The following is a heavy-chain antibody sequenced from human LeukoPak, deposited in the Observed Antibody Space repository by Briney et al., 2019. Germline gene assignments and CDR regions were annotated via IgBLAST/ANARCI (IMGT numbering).Heavy chain of an antibody. V-gene: IGHV3-23*01. Sequence: GGSLRLSCAASGFTFSSYAMSWVRQAPGKGPEWVSAISGSGGSTYYADSVKGRFTISRDNSKNTLYLQMNSLRAEDTAVYYCAKVTRSGSYYFDYWGQGTLVTVSS. CDR2: ISGSGGST. CDR3: AKVTRSGSYYFDY. J-gene: IGHJ4*02. CDR1: GFTFSSYA. D-gene: IGHD1-26*01.